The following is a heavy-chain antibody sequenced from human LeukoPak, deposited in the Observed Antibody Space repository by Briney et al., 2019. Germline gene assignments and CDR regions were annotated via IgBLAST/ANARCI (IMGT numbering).Heavy chain of an antibody. D-gene: IGHD6-19*01. CDR3: ARGGRIAVAGNDAFDI. CDR2: ISAYNGNT. CDR1: GYTFTSYG. J-gene: IGHJ3*02. Sequence: ASVKVSCKASGYTFTSYGISWVRQAPGQGLEWMGWISAYNGNTNYAQKLQGRVTMTTDTSTSTAYMELRSLRSDDTAVYYCARGGRIAVAGNDAFDIWGQGTMVTVSS. V-gene: IGHV1-18*01.